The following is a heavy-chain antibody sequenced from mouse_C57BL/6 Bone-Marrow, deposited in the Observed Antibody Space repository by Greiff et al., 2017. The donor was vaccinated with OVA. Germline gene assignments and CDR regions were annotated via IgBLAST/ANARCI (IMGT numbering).Heavy chain of an antibody. J-gene: IGHJ2*01. CDR3: ARRGYYYGTPGY. D-gene: IGHD1-1*01. Sequence: VQLQQPGAELVKPGASVKMSCKASGYTFTSYWITWVKQRPGQGLEWIGDIYPGSGSTNYNEKFKSKATLTVDTSSSTAYMQLSSLTSEDSAVYYCARRGYYYGTPGYWGQGTTLTVSS. V-gene: IGHV1-55*01. CDR1: GYTFTSYW. CDR2: IYPGSGST.